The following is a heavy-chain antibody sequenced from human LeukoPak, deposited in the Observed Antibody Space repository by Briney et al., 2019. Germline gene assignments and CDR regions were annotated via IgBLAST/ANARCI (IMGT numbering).Heavy chain of an antibody. CDR2: ISSGSSYI. Sequence: GGSLRLSCAASGFTFSSYSMNWVRQAPGKGLEWVSSISSGSSYIYYADSVKGRFTISRDNAKNSLYLQMNSLRAEDTAVYYCASATDPGVGATPFDYWGQGTLVTVSS. V-gene: IGHV3-21*01. CDR3: ASATDPGVGATPFDY. D-gene: IGHD1-26*01. CDR1: GFTFSSYS. J-gene: IGHJ4*02.